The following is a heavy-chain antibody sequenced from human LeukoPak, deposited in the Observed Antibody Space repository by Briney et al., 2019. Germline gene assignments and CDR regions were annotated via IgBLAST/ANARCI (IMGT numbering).Heavy chain of an antibody. Sequence: SETLSLTCTVSGGSLSSSSYYWGWLRQPPGRGRGWIRSIYYSGSTYHNPSLKRRVNLYVKTSKNQCSLKKSAVTAADTAVYYCARHLANVRWGVNPRWFDPWGQGTLVTVSS. J-gene: IGHJ5*02. CDR3: ARHLANVRWGVNPRWFDP. V-gene: IGHV4-39*01. CDR1: GGSLSSSSYY. D-gene: IGHD3-10*02. CDR2: IYYSGST.